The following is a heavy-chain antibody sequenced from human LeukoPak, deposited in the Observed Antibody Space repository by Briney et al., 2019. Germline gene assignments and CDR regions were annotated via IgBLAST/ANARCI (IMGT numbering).Heavy chain of an antibody. V-gene: IGHV1-2*02. D-gene: IGHD3-22*01. J-gene: IGHJ4*02. CDR3: AKELENYYDSSGYYFDY. CDR1: GYTFTGYY. CDR2: INPNSGGT. Sequence: ASVKVSCKASGYTFTGYYMHWVRQASGQGLEWMGWINPNSGGTNYAQKFQGRVTMTRDTSISTAYMELSRLRSDDTAVYYCAKELENYYDSSGYYFDYWGQGTLVTVSS.